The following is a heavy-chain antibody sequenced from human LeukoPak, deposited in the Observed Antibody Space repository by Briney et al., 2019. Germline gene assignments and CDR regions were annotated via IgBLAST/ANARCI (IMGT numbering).Heavy chain of an antibody. J-gene: IGHJ6*03. V-gene: IGHV4-39*07. CDR1: GGSISSTSYY. D-gene: IGHD6-13*01. Sequence: PSETLSLTCVVSGGSISSTSYYWGWIRQPPGKGLEWIGSIYYSGSTYYSPSLKSRVTISVDTSKNQFSLKLSSVTAADTAVYYCARSYIAAAGPYYYYYMDVWGKGTTVTISS. CDR3: ARSYIAAAGPYYYYYMDV. CDR2: IYYSGST.